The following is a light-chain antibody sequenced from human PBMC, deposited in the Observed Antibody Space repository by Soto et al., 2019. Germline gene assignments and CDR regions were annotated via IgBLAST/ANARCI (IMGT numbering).Light chain of an antibody. V-gene: IGLV2-14*01. CDR1: SSDY. CDR2: EVT. J-gene: IGLJ2*01. CDR3: SAHTSSSVVV. Sequence: QSALTQPASVSGSPGQSITISCTGTSSDYVSWYQQHPGKAPKLMIYEVTNRPSGVSNRFSGSKSGNTASLTISGLQVEDEADYHCSAHTSSSVVVFGGGTKVTVL.